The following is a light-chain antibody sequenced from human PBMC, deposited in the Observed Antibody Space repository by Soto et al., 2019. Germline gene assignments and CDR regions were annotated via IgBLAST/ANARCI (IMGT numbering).Light chain of an antibody. J-gene: IGKJ2*01. V-gene: IGKV3-11*01. CDR3: QQRSNWPRT. CDR2: DAS. CDR1: QSVSSY. Sequence: EIVLTQSPATLSLSPGERATLSCRASQSVSSYLAWYQQKPGQAPSLLIYDASNRATGIPARFSGSGSGTDFTLTISSLEPEDSAVYYCQQRSNWPRTFGQRTKLEI.